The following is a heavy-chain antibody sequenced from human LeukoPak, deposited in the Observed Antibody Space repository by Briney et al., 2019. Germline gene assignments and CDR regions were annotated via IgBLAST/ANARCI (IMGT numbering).Heavy chain of an antibody. CDR1: GFTFSGSA. CDR2: IRSKANSYAT. V-gene: IGHV3-73*01. Sequence: PGGSLRLSCAASGFTFSGSAIHWVRQASGRGLEWVGRIRSKANSYATAYAASVRGRFAISRDDSKNTAYLQMNSLKIEDTAVYYCTRLGEYTSSSGSYWGQGTLVTVSS. J-gene: IGHJ4*02. CDR3: TRLGEYTSSSGSY. D-gene: IGHD6-6*01.